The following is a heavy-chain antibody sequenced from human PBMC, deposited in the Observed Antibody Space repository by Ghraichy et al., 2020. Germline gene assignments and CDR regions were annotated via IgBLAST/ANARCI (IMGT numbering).Heavy chain of an antibody. CDR3: VIAAMDV. Sequence: GGSLRLSCVASGFTFRNSAMHWVRQAPGKGLEYICAITSDGDGTYYPNSVKGRFSVSRDNSKNTLFLQMGSLRPEDTAVYYCVIAAMDVWGQGTTVTVSS. CDR2: ITSDGDGT. CDR1: GFTFRNSA. V-gene: IGHV3-64*01. J-gene: IGHJ6*02. D-gene: IGHD2-21*01.